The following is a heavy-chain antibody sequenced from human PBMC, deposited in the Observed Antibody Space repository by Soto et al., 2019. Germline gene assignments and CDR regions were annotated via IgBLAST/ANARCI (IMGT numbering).Heavy chain of an antibody. CDR1: GYSFTSYW. Sequence: GESLKISCKGSGYSFTSYWIGWVRQMPGKGLEWMGIIYPGDSDTRYSPSFQGQVTISADKSISTAYLQWSSLKASDTAMYYCAIKRSSGEDYYYYGMDVWGQGTTVTVSS. CDR3: AIKRSSGEDYYYYGMDV. J-gene: IGHJ6*02. D-gene: IGHD1-26*01. V-gene: IGHV5-51*01. CDR2: IYPGDSDT.